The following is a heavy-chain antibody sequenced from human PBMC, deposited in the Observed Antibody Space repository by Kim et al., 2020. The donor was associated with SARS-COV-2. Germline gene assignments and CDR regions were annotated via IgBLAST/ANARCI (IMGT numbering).Heavy chain of an antibody. CDR3: ARAEGYSYGSNNWFDP. Sequence: SETLSLTCTVSGGSISSYYWSWIRQPPGKGPEWIGYIYYSGSTNYNPSLKSRVTISVDTSKNQFSLKLSSVTAADTAVYYCARAEGYSYGSNNWFDPWGQGTLVTVSS. CDR2: IYYSGST. CDR1: GGSISSYY. V-gene: IGHV4-59*08. D-gene: IGHD5-18*01. J-gene: IGHJ5*02.